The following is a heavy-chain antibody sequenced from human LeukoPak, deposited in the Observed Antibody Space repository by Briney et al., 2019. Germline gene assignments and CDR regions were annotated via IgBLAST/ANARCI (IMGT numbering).Heavy chain of an antibody. CDR1: GFTFSSYG. V-gene: IGHV3-33*06. Sequence: VGSLRLSCAASGFTFSSYGMHWVRQAPGKGLEWVAVIWYDGSNKYYADSVKGRFTISRDNSKNTLYLQMNSLRAEDTAVYYCAKELGYSYGYGIGYWGQGTLVTVSS. D-gene: IGHD5-18*01. CDR2: IWYDGSNK. CDR3: AKELGYSYGYGIGY. J-gene: IGHJ4*02.